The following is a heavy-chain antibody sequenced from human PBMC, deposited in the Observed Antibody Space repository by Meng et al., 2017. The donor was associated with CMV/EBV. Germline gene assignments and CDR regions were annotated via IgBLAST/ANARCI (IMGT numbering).Heavy chain of an antibody. CDR1: GGSVSSGSYY. Sequence: SETLSLTCTVSGGSVSSGSYYWSWIRQPPGKGLEWIGYIYYSGSTNYNPSLKSRVTISVDTSKNQFSLKLSSVTAADTAVNYCARDQMVRGVYYYYYGMDVWGQGTTVTVSS. D-gene: IGHD3-10*01. CDR2: IYYSGST. V-gene: IGHV4-61*01. CDR3: ARDQMVRGVYYYYYGMDV. J-gene: IGHJ6*02.